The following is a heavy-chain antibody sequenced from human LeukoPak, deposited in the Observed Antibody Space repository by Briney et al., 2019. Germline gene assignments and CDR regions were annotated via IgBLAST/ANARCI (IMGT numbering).Heavy chain of an antibody. D-gene: IGHD3-10*01. Sequence: PSETLSLTCAVYGGSFSGYYWSWIRQPPGKGLEWIGEINHSGSTNYNPSLKSRVTISVDTSKNQFSLKLSSVTAADTAVYYCARIGSGSSIDYWGQGTLVTVSS. CDR2: INHSGST. V-gene: IGHV4-34*01. J-gene: IGHJ4*02. CDR3: ARIGSGSSIDY. CDR1: GGSFSGYY.